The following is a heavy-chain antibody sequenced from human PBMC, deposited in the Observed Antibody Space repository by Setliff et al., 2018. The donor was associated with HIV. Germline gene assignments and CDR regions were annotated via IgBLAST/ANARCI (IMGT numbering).Heavy chain of an antibody. Sequence: GGSLRLSCAASGFTFSNSWMSWVRQAPGKGLVWVSRINSDGSSTTYADSVKGRFTISRDNAKNTLYLQMNSLRGEDTAVYYCAKEDQRVTSVDYWGQGTPVTVSS. V-gene: IGHV3-74*01. CDR2: INSDGSST. D-gene: IGHD2-2*01. CDR3: AKEDQRVTSVDY. J-gene: IGHJ4*02. CDR1: GFTFSNSW.